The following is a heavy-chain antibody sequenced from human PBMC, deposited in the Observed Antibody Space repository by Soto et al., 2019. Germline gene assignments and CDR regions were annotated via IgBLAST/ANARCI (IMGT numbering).Heavy chain of an antibody. V-gene: IGHV4-59*01. Sequence: SETLSLTCTVSGGSISSYYWSWIQQPPGKGLEWIGYIYYSGSTNYNPSLKSRVTISVDTSKNQFSLKLSSVTAADTAVYYCARDSRLDSSFEYWGQGTLVTVSS. CDR1: GGSISSYY. J-gene: IGHJ4*02. CDR3: ARDSRLDSSFEY. CDR2: IYYSGST. D-gene: IGHD3-22*01.